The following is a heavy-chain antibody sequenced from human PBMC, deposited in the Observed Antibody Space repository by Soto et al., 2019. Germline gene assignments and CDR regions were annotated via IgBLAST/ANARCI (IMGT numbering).Heavy chain of an antibody. CDR1: GGSISSDY. CDR3: ARDLAAARAFDI. Sequence: ETLSLTCTVSGGSISSDYWSWIRQPPGKGLEWIGYIYYSGSTKYTPSLKSRVTISVDTSENQFSLSLTSVTAADTAMYYCARDLAAARAFDIWGQGTMVTVSS. D-gene: IGHD6-25*01. J-gene: IGHJ3*02. CDR2: IYYSGST. V-gene: IGHV4-59*01.